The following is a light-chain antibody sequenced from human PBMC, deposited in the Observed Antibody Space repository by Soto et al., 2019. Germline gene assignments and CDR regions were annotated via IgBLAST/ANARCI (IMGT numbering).Light chain of an antibody. CDR2: TAS. V-gene: IGKV1-39*01. CDR3: QQSSNTPYT. J-gene: IGKJ2*01. Sequence: IQMTQSPSSLSASVGDKVTITCRASQTINTYLNWYQQKPGKAPKLLISTASNLQSGVPSRFSGSGSGTDFTLTISSLQPEDFATYYCQQSSNTPYTFGQGTKLEIK. CDR1: QTINTY.